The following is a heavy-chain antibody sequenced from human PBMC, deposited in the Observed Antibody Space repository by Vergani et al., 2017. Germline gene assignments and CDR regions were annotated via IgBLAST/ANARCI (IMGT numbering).Heavy chain of an antibody. CDR3: ARXTLWFGTTNFGFDP. D-gene: IGHD3-10*01. CDR2: INTNTGNP. Sequence: QVQLVQSGSELKKPGASVKVSCKASGYTFTSYAVNWVRQAPGQGVEWRGWINTNTGNPTYAQGFTGRFVFSSVTSVSTAYLQISSLKAEDTAVYYCARXTLWFGTTNFGFDPWGQGTLVTVSS. V-gene: IGHV7-4-1*02. CDR1: GYTFTSYA. J-gene: IGHJ5*02.